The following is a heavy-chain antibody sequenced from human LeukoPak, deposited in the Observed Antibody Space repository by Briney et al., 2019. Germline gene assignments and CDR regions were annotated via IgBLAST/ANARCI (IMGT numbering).Heavy chain of an antibody. J-gene: IGHJ4*02. CDR1: GGSISSYY. V-gene: IGHV4-34*01. CDR3: ARGHYSNYFDY. Sequence: PSETLSLTCTVSGGSISSYYWSWIRQPPGKGLEWIGEINHSGSTNYNPSLKSRVTISVDTSKNQFSLKLSSVTAADTAVYYCARGHYSNYFDYWGQGTLVTVSS. D-gene: IGHD2-15*01. CDR2: INHSGST.